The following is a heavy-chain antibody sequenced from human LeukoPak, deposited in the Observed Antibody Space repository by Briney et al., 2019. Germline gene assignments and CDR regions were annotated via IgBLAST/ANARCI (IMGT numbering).Heavy chain of an antibody. J-gene: IGHJ6*03. CDR2: ISAYNGNT. CDR3: ARGGIAAAGTTYYYYYMDV. Sequence: ASVKVSCKASGYTFTSYGISWVRQAPGQGLEWMGWISAYNGNTNYAQKLQGRVTMTTDTSTRTAYMELRSLRSDDTAVYYCARGGIAAAGTTYYYYYMDVWGKGTTVTVSS. V-gene: IGHV1-18*01. CDR1: GYTFTSYG. D-gene: IGHD6-13*01.